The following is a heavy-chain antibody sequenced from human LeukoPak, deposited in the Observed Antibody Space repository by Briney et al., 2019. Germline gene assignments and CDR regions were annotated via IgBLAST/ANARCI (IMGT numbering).Heavy chain of an antibody. CDR2: MYLSGTT. J-gene: IGHJ4*02. V-gene: IGHV4-4*02. CDR3: AGLVGRYSSGLYYYYFDY. CDR1: GDSINSLDL. Sequence: SETLSLTCTVSGDSINSLDLWSWVRQPPGKGLEWIGEMYLSGTTHSNPSVKSRVTISIDKSKSQFFLNLSSVTAADTAVYYCAGLVGRYSSGLYYYYFDYWGLGTLVTVSS. D-gene: IGHD3-22*01.